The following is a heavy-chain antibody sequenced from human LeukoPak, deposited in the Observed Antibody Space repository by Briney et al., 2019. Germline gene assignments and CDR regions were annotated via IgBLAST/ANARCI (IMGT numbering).Heavy chain of an antibody. CDR3: ARDLWIAAAGRTNNWFDP. D-gene: IGHD6-13*01. CDR1: GGSFSGYY. Sequence: ETLSLTCAVYGGSFSGYYWSWIRQPPGKGLEWMGEINHSGSTNYNPSLKSRVTISVDTSKNQFSLKLSSVTAADTAVYYCARDLWIAAAGRTNNWFDPWGQGTLVTVSS. V-gene: IGHV4-34*01. J-gene: IGHJ5*02. CDR2: INHSGST.